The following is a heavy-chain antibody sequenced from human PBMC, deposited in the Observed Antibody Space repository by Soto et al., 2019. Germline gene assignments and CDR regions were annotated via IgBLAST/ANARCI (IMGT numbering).Heavy chain of an antibody. D-gene: IGHD2-8*01. J-gene: IGHJ4*02. CDR2: SNAGNGNT. V-gene: IGHV1-3*02. CDR1: GYTFTSHA. Sequence: ASVKVSCKASGYTFTSHAMHWVRQAPGQRLEWTGWSNAGNGNTKYSQEFQGRVTITRDTSASTAYMELSSLRSEDMAVYYCARGANEDPYYFDYWGQGTLVTVSS. CDR3: ARGANEDPYYFDY.